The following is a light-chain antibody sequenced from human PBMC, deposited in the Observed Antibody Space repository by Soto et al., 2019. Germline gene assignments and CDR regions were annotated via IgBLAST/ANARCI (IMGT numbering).Light chain of an antibody. CDR2: LGF. CDR3: MQTLQTRT. CDR1: QSLLHRSGYIY. Sequence: DIVMTQSPLSLPVTPGEPASISCRSTQSLLHRSGYIYLDWYLQKPGQSPQLLIYLGFNRAAGVHDRFSASGSGTDFTLKIRRVEAEEVGVDYCMQTLQTRTVGQGTKVEIK. V-gene: IGKV2-28*01. J-gene: IGKJ1*01.